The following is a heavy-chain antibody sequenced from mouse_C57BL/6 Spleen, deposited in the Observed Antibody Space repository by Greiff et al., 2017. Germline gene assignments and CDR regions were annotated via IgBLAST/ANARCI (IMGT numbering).Heavy chain of an antibody. V-gene: IGHV1-64*01. CDR3: ARGDYDGDYYAMDY. D-gene: IGHD2-4*01. Sequence: QVQLQQSGAELVKPGASVKLSCKASGYTFTSYWMHWVKQRPGQGLEWIGMIHPNSGSTNYHEKFKSKATLTVDKSSSTAYMLFSSLTSEDSAVYYCARGDYDGDYYAMDYWGQGTSVTVSS. J-gene: IGHJ4*01. CDR2: IHPNSGST. CDR1: GYTFTSYW.